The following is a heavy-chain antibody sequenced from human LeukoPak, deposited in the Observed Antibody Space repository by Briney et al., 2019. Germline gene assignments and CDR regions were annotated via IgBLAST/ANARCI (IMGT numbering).Heavy chain of an antibody. CDR3: AKDSQSSGRSYFDY. D-gene: IGHD6-19*01. CDR2: ISYDGSSK. V-gene: IGHV3-30*18. Sequence: GRSLRLSCAASGFTFSSYGMHWVRQAPGKGLEWVAVISYDGSSKYYADSVKGRFTISRDNSKNTLYLQMNSLRAEDTAVYYCAKDSQSSGRSYFDYWGQGTLVTVSS. J-gene: IGHJ4*02. CDR1: GFTFSSYG.